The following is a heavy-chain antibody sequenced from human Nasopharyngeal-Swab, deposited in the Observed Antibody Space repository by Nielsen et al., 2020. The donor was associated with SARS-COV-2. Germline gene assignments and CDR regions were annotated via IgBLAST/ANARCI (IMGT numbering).Heavy chain of an antibody. J-gene: IGHJ4*02. Sequence: GESLKISCKGSGYSFTNYWIGWVRQMPGKGLEWMVIIYPGDSDTRYIPSFQGQVTISTDKSSTTAYLQWSSLKASDTDMYYCARWGFVVGDYWGQGTLVTVSS. CDR3: ARWGFVVGDY. CDR2: IYPGDSDT. D-gene: IGHD3-16*01. V-gene: IGHV5-51*01. CDR1: GYSFTNYW.